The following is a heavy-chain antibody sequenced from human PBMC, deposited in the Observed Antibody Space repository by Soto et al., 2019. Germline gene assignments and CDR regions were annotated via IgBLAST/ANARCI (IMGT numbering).Heavy chain of an antibody. CDR3: ARGRLLWQLDI. D-gene: IGHD3-10*01. V-gene: IGHV4-30-2*01. J-gene: IGHJ3*02. Sequence: QLQLQESGSGLVKPSQTLSLTCAVSGGSISSGGYSWGWIRQPPGQGLEWIGYIYHSGSTYYNSSLKSRDTISVDRSKNQFSLKLSSVTAADTAVYYCARGRLLWQLDIWGQGTMVTVSS. CDR1: GGSISSGGYS. CDR2: IYHSGST.